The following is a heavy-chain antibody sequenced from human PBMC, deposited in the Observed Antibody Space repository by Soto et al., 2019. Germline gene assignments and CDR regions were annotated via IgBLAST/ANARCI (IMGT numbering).Heavy chain of an antibody. Sequence: GQLVQSGAEVKKPGASVKVSCKASGYTFTSYGMSWVRQAPGQGLGWMRWIIAYNGNTNCAQKVHRRVTMTTDTTTITAYMELRSLRSDQTAVYYGVRVLAPFDPWGQGTLVTVSS. D-gene: IGHD3-10*01. V-gene: IGHV1-18*01. J-gene: IGHJ5*02. CDR2: IIAYNGNT. CDR1: GYTFTSYG. CDR3: VRVLAPFDP.